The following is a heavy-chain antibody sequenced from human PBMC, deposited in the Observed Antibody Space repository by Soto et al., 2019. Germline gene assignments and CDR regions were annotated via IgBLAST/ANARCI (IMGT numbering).Heavy chain of an antibody. V-gene: IGHV3-20*01. CDR1: GFTFDDYG. CDR3: ARDGGWGSYVRGGGNAFDI. CDR2: INWNGGST. D-gene: IGHD3-16*01. Sequence: GGSLRLSCAASGFTFDDYGMSWVRQAPGKGLEWVSGINWNGGSTGYADSVKGRFTISRDNAKNSLYLQMNSRRAEDTALYHCARDGGWGSYVRGGGNAFDIWGQGTMVTVSS. J-gene: IGHJ3*02.